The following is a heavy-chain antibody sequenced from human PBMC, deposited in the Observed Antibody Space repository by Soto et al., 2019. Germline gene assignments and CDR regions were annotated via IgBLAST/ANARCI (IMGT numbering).Heavy chain of an antibody. D-gene: IGHD2-8*01. Sequence: ETLSLTCAVSGYSITNNDFWGWIRQPPGKGLEWIGSIYPSGSAYYTPSLKSRVSISVDTSQNHFSLKLSSVTAADTAVYFCVRIIYCTNGFCSPLYAMDVWGQGTAVTVSS. CDR2: IYPSGSA. CDR3: VRIIYCTNGFCSPLYAMDV. J-gene: IGHJ6*02. CDR1: GYSITNNDF. V-gene: IGHV4-38-2*01.